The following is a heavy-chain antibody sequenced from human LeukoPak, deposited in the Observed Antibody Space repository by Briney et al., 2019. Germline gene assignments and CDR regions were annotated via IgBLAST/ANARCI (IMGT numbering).Heavy chain of an antibody. CDR3: AKRREGAFDY. V-gene: IGHV3-23*01. D-gene: IGHD1-26*01. Sequence: GGSLRLSCAASGFTFSGYAMSWVRQAPGKGLDWVSAISGSDSNTYYADSVKGRFTISRDNSKNTLYLQMNSLRAEDTAKYYCAKRREGAFDYWGQGILVTVSS. CDR2: ISGSDSNT. CDR1: GFTFSGYA. J-gene: IGHJ4*02.